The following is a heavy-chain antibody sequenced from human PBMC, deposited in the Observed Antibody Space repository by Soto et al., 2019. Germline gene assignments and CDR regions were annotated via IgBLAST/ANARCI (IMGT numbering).Heavy chain of an antibody. CDR3: ARAVYDYGGYVDQDYYYGMGV. Sequence: QVQLVQSGAEVKKPGATVKVSCKASGYTFTGYYMHWVRQAPGQGLEWMGWINPNSGGTNYAQKFQGWVTMTRDTSISTAYMELSRLRSDDTAVYYCARAVYDYGGYVDQDYYYGMGVWGQGTTVTVSS. D-gene: IGHD4-17*01. CDR2: INPNSGGT. V-gene: IGHV1-2*04. CDR1: GYTFTGYY. J-gene: IGHJ6*02.